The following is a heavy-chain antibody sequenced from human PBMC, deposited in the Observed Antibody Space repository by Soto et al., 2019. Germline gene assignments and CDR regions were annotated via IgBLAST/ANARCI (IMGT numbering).Heavy chain of an antibody. CDR3: ARVDCGGDCYSRDYYYGMDV. CDR2: IIPIFGTA. Sequence: ASVMVSCKASGGTFSSYAISWVRQAPGQGLEWMGGIIPIFGTANYAQKFQGRVTITADESASTAYMELSSLRSEDTAVYYCARVDCGGDCYSRDYYYGMDVWGQGTTVTVSS. V-gene: IGHV1-69*13. J-gene: IGHJ6*02. D-gene: IGHD2-21*02. CDR1: GGTFSSYA.